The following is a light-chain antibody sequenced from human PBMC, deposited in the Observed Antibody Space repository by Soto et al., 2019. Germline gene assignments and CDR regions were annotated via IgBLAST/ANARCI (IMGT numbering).Light chain of an antibody. CDR2: GAS. CDR3: HQYGSSPPVT. Sequence: ENVLTQSPGTLSLSPGERATLSCRASQSVSSSYLAWYQQKPGQAPRLLIYGASSRATGIPDRFSGSGSGTDFTLTISRLEPEDFAMYYCHQYGSSPPVTGGQGTRVEIK. V-gene: IGKV3-20*01. CDR1: QSVSSSY. J-gene: IGKJ5*01.